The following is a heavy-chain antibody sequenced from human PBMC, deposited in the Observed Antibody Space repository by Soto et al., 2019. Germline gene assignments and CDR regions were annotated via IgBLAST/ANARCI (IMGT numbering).Heavy chain of an antibody. V-gene: IGHV3-33*01. J-gene: IGHJ6*02. CDR3: ARDRSSLSPAGYYGMDV. D-gene: IGHD6-13*01. CDR2: IWYDGSNK. Sequence: GGSLRLSCAASGFTFSSYGMHWVRQAPGKGLEWVAVIWYDGSNKYYADSVKGRFTISRDNSKNTLYLQMNSLRAEDTAVYYCARDRSSLSPAGYYGMDVWGQGTTVTVSS. CDR1: GFTFSSYG.